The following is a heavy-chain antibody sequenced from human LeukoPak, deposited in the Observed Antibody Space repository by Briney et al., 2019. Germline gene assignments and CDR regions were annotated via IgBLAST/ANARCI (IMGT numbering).Heavy chain of an antibody. CDR2: INPNSGGT. CDR1: GFTFSSYA. CDR3: ARTLRYFDWLSPLYYYYGMDV. Sequence: GGSLRLSCAASGFTFSSYAMHWVRQAPGQGLEWMGWINPNSGGTNYAQKFQGRVTMTRDTSISTAYKELSSLRSEDTAVYYCARTLRYFDWLSPLYYYYGMDVWGQGTTVTVSS. J-gene: IGHJ6*02. V-gene: IGHV1-2*02. D-gene: IGHD3-9*01.